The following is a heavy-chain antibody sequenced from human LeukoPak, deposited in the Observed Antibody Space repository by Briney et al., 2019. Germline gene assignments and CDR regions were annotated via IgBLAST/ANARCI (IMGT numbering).Heavy chain of an antibody. J-gene: IGHJ4*02. CDR1: GGSFSGYY. CDR3: ARRDFWSGYYNY. V-gene: IGHV4-34*01. Sequence: SETLSLTCAVYGGSFSGYYWSWIRQPPGKGLEWIGEINDSGSTNYNPSLKSRVTILPDTPKNQFSLRLSSVTAADTAVYYCARRDFWSGYYNYWGQGTLVTVSS. CDR2: INDSGST. D-gene: IGHD3-3*01.